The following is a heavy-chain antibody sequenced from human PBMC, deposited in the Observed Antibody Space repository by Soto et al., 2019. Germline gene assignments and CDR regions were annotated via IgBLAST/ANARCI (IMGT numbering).Heavy chain of an antibody. CDR2: INPNSGAT. Sequence: RASVKVSCKASGYTFIGYYMHWVRQAPGQGLEWLGWINPNSGATIYAQKFQGRVTMTRDTSINTAYMELSRLRSDDTAVYYCARDSYYDILTGYSRNAFDIWGQGTMVTVSS. CDR1: GYTFIGYY. CDR3: ARDSYYDILTGYSRNAFDI. J-gene: IGHJ3*02. V-gene: IGHV1-2*02. D-gene: IGHD3-9*01.